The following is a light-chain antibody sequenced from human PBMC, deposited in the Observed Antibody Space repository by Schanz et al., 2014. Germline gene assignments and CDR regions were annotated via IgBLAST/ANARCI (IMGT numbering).Light chain of an antibody. CDR3: QQYNNWLTT. Sequence: EIVLTQSPGTLSLSPGERATLSCRASQSVSSSYLAWYQQKPGQAPRLLIYGASSRANGIPDRLSGSGSGTDFTLTISSLQSEDFAVYYCQQYNNWLTTFGQGTRVEIK. CDR1: QSVSSSY. V-gene: IGKV3-20*01. J-gene: IGKJ1*01. CDR2: GAS.